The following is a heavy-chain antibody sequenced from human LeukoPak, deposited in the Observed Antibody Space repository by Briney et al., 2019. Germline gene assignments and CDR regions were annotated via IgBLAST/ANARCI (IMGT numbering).Heavy chain of an antibody. V-gene: IGHV3-23*01. J-gene: IGHJ4*02. CDR3: AKAGSSFIAAAGSDGY. D-gene: IGHD6-13*01. CDR2: ISGSGGST. CDR1: GFTFRSYA. Sequence: GGSLRLSCAASGFTFRSYAMSWVRQAPGKGLEWVSTISGSGGSTYYADSVKGRFTISRDNSKNTLYLHMNSLRAEDTAVYYCAKAGSSFIAAAGSDGYWGQGTLVTVSS.